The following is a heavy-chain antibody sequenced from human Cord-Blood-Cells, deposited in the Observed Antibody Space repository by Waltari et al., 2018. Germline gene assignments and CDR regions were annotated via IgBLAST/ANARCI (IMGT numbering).Heavy chain of an antibody. J-gene: IGHJ2*01. CDR1: GGTFSSYA. V-gene: IGHV1-69*06. CDR3: ARGGHCSGGSCYWYFDL. Sequence: QVQLVQSGAEVKKPGSSVKVSCKASGGTFSSYAISWVRPAPGQGLEWMGGIIPIFGTANYAQKFQGRVTITADKSTSTAYMELSSLRSEDTAVYYCARGGHCSGGSCYWYFDLWGRGTLVTVSS. CDR2: IIPIFGTA. D-gene: IGHD2-15*01.